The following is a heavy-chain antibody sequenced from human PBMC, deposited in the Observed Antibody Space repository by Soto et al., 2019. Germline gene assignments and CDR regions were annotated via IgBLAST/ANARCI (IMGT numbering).Heavy chain of an antibody. CDR3: ARGARSAYSGSYYHFDY. CDR1: GGSISSGGYS. J-gene: IGHJ4*02. Sequence: PSETLSLTCAVSGGSISSGGYSWSWIRQPPGKGLEWIGYIYHSGSTYYNPSLKSRVTISVDRSKNQFSLKLSSVTAADTAVYYCARGARSAYSGSYYHFDYWGQGTLVTVSS. CDR2: IYHSGST. V-gene: IGHV4-30-2*01. D-gene: IGHD1-26*01.